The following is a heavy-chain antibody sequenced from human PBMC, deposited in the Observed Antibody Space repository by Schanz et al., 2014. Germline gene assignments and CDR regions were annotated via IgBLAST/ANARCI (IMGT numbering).Heavy chain of an antibody. CDR1: GLTFSSYA. V-gene: IGHV3-23*04. CDR3: ARDRQQLVGRIGYYYGMDV. Sequence: EVQLVDSGGGLVQPGGSLRLSCAASGLTFSSYAMSWVRQAPGKGLEWVSGISTGGGSTYDADSVKGRFTISRDNSKNTLYLQMNSLRAEDTAVYYCARDRQQLVGRIGYYYGMDVWGQGTTVTVSS. D-gene: IGHD6-13*01. J-gene: IGHJ6*02. CDR2: ISTGGGST.